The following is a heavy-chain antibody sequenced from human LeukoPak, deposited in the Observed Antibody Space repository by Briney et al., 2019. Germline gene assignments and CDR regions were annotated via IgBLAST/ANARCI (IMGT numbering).Heavy chain of an antibody. CDR1: GDSISSSSYY. J-gene: IGHJ4*02. Sequence: PSETLSLTCTVSGDSISSSSYYWVWLRQPPGNGLEWIATIYYSGSTYYNPSLKSRVTISVDTSKNQFSLKLSSVTAADTAMYYCARYWGPYDNSGAYFDYWGQGTLVTVSS. CDR3: ARYWGPYDNSGAYFDY. CDR2: IYYSGST. D-gene: IGHD3-22*01. V-gene: IGHV4-39*01.